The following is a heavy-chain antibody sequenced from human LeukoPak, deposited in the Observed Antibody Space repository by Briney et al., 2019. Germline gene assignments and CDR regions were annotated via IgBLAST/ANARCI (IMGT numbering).Heavy chain of an antibody. CDR1: GGSINSY. Sequence: SETLSLTCTVSGGSINSYWSWIRQPAGKGLEWIGRISGSGTITYNPALQSRLSISIDTSKNQFSLKLMSVTAADTAVYYCARGPGLRFLEWLVYFDYWGQGTLVTVS. J-gene: IGHJ4*02. V-gene: IGHV4-4*07. D-gene: IGHD3-3*01. CDR2: ISGSGTI. CDR3: ARGPGLRFLEWLVYFDY.